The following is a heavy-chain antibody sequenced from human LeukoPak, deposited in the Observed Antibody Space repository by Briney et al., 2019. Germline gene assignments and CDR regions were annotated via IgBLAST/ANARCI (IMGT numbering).Heavy chain of an antibody. V-gene: IGHV3-33*08. CDR2: IWNDGSKK. Sequence: GGSLRLSCAASGFTFSSYWMHWVRQAPGKGLEWVAVIWNDGSKKYYGDSVKGRFTISRDTSKNTLDLQMDSLRVEDTAVYYCARSTRGDSNGQGDDLDIWGQGTMVTVSA. CDR3: ARSTRGDSNGQGDDLDI. D-gene: IGHD3-22*01. CDR1: GFTFSSYW. J-gene: IGHJ3*02.